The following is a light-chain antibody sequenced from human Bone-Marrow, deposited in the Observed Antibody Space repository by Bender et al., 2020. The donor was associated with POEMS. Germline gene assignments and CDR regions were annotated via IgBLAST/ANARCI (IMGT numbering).Light chain of an antibody. CDR3: TSYTSSTTLV. J-gene: IGLJ2*01. Sequence: QSALTQPASVSGSPGQSITISCTGTSSDIGSYNLVSWYQHHPGKAPKLLISEVTKRPSGVSDRFSGSKSGNTASLTISGLQADDEADYYCTSYTSSTTLVFGGGTKLTVL. CDR1: SSDIGSYNL. V-gene: IGLV2-14*02. CDR2: EVT.